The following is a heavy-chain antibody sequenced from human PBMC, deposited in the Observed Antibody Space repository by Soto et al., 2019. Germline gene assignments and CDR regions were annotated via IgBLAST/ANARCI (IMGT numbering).Heavy chain of an antibody. CDR2: IDPSDSSV. J-gene: IGHJ3*01. Sequence: GESLKISCKGSGYSFTAYWISWVRLMPGKGLEWVGRIDPSDSSVNYGPSFQGHVTFSADKSTNTAYLQWSSLEASDTAVYYCARSRYRGTSDAFDFWGQGTMVTVSS. V-gene: IGHV5-10-1*01. CDR1: GYSFTAYW. D-gene: IGHD1-26*01. CDR3: ARSRYRGTSDAFDF.